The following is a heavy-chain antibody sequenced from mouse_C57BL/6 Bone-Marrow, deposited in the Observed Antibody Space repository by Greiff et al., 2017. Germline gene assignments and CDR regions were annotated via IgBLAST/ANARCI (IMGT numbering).Heavy chain of an antibody. CDR3: ARDYITTVVAFYWYFDV. CDR2: ISYDGSN. Sequence: ESGPGLVKPSQSLSLTCSVTGYSITSGYYWNWIRQFPGNKLEWMGYISYDGSNNYNPSLKNRIPITRDTSKNQFFLKLNSVTTEDTATYYCARDYITTVVAFYWYFDVWGTGTTVTVSS. CDR1: GYSITSGYY. J-gene: IGHJ1*03. D-gene: IGHD1-1*01. V-gene: IGHV3-6*01.